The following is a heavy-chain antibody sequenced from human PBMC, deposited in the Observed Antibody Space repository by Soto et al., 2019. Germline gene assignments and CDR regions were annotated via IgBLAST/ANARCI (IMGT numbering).Heavy chain of an antibody. CDR3: AREYDSSDIDY. J-gene: IGHJ4*02. V-gene: IGHV3-33*01. CDR2: IWYDGSNK. D-gene: IGHD3-22*01. Sequence: SGGSLRLSCAASGFTFSSYGMHWVRQAPGKGLEWVAVIWYDGSNKYYADSVKGRFTISRDNSKNTLYLQMNSLRAEDTAVYYCAREYDSSDIDYWGQGTLVTVSS. CDR1: GFTFSSYG.